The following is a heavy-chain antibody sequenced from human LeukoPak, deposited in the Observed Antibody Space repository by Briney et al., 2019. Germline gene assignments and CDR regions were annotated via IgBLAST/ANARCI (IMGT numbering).Heavy chain of an antibody. D-gene: IGHD5/OR15-5a*01. CDR2: NSRSCGNI. V-gene: IGHV3-48*03. J-gene: IGHJ2*01. Sequence: GGSLRLSCAASGFTFRSYEVKCVRRAPGGGRVGVLYNSRSCGNIYDADSVTGPLTISRDNAKNSLDLQENRLRAGDTAGYYCARVYSVSWYFDLWGRGTVVTVSS. CDR1: GFTFRSYE. CDR3: ARVYSVSWYFDL.